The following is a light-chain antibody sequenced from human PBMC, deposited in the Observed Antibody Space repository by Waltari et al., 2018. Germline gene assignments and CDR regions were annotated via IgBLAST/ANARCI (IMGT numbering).Light chain of an antibody. CDR1: SSSVGGSDY. CDR2: DVV. Sequence: QSVLTQPASVSGSPGQSITISCPGPSSSVGGSDYFTWYQQSPGKAPNLIIYDVVKRPSGVSTRFSASKSDNTASLTISGLQAEDEGDYYCCSYKRGATWVFGGGTALTVL. J-gene: IGLJ3*02. V-gene: IGLV2-14*03. CDR3: CSYKRGATWV.